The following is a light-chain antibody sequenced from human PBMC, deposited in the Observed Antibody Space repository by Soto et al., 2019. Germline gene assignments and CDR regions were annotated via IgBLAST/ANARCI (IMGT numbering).Light chain of an antibody. V-gene: IGKV1-5*01. CDR1: QNISGW. Sequence: DIQMTQSPSTLSASIGDTVTITCRASQNISGWLAWYQQRPGKAPNLLIFDASTLESGVPSRFSGSGSGTTFTLTISSLQSDDFATYYCLQYNGYYRTFGQWNKVEIK. J-gene: IGKJ1*01. CDR2: DAS. CDR3: LQYNGYYRT.